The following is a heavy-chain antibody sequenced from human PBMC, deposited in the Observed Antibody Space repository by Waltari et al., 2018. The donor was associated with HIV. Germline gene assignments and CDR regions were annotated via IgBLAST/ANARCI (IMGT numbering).Heavy chain of an antibody. Sequence: EVQLVESGGGLVQPGGSLRLSCAASGFTFSSYSMNWVRQAPGQGLEWVSYISSSSSTIYYADSVKGRFTISRDNAKNSLYLQMNSLRAEDTAVYYCARDGVAVAGTFDYWGQGTLVTVSS. CDR1: GFTFSSYS. D-gene: IGHD6-19*01. V-gene: IGHV3-48*04. CDR2: ISSSSSTI. J-gene: IGHJ4*02. CDR3: ARDGVAVAGTFDY.